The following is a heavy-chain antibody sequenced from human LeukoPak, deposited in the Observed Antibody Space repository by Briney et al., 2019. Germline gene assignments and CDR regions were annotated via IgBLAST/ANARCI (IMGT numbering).Heavy chain of an antibody. J-gene: IGHJ4*02. D-gene: IGHD6-6*01. CDR2: INSGGAI. V-gene: IGHV3-23*01. CDR1: GFTFSDYA. CDR3: AKRGSYSSSFTSTFDY. Sequence: GGSLRLSCAASGFTFSDYAMTWVRQAPGKGLEWVSTINSGGAINYADSVKGRFTISRDNPKNTLYLQMNSLRADDTAVYYCAKRGSYSSSFTSTFDYWGQGTLVTVSS.